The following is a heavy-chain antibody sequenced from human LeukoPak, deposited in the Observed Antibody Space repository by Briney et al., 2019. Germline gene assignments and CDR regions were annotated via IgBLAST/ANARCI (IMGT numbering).Heavy chain of an antibody. V-gene: IGHV3-48*03. J-gene: IGHJ6*02. D-gene: IGHD1/OR15-1a*01. CDR3: ARRLTSYYYYGMDV. CDR2: ISSSGSTI. CDR1: GFTFSSYE. Sequence: PGGSLSLSCAASGFTFSSYEMNWVRQAPGKGLEWVSYISSSGSTIYYADSVKGRFTISRDNAKNSLYLQMNSLRAEDTAVYYCARRLTSYYYYGMDVWGQGTTVTVSS.